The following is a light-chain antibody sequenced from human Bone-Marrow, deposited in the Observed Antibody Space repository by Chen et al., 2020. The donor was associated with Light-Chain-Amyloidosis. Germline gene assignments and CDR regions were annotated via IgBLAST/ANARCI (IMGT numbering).Light chain of an antibody. CDR2: EVS. V-gene: IGKV2D-29*02. CDR3: MQSIQLPLT. CDR1: QSLRDIKTY. Sequence: DIVMTQTPLSLSVTPGQPASISCKSSQSLRDIKTYLYWYLQKPGQSPQLLIYEVSNRFSGVPDRFSGSGSETDFTLKISRVEAEDVGVDYCMQSIQLPLTFGGGTKVEIK. J-gene: IGKJ4*01.